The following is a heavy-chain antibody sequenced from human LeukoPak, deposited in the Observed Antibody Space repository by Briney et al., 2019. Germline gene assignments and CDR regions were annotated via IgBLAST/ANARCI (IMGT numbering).Heavy chain of an antibody. J-gene: IGHJ4*02. Sequence: GGSLRLSCAASGFTFTYFWMTWVRQAPGKGLEWVANIKNDGSQKYYADSVEGRFTISRDNAKHLLYLQMHGLRADDTAVYYCVWGHYGDYTGQGTPVTVSS. CDR3: VWGHYGDY. V-gene: IGHV3-7*04. CDR2: IKNDGSQK. CDR1: GFTFTYFW.